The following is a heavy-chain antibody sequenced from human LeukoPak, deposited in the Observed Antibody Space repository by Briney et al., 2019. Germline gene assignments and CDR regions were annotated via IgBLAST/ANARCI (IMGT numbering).Heavy chain of an antibody. CDR3: AKDRGSYSTTADS. CDR2: IWCDGTNK. CDR1: GFTFSDYG. J-gene: IGHJ5*01. V-gene: IGHV3-33*06. Sequence: GGSLRLSCAASGFTFSDYGIRWVRQAPGKGLEWVAVIWCDGTNKYYGDSVKGRFTISRDNSKNTLYLQMNSLRAEDTAVYYCAKDRGSYSTTADSWGQGTLVTVSS. D-gene: IGHD1-26*01.